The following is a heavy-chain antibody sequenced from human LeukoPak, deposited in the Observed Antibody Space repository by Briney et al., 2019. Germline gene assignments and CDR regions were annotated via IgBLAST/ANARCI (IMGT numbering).Heavy chain of an antibody. CDR2: IYYSGST. CDR1: GGSISSSSYY. Sequence: SETLSLTCTVSGGSISSSSYYWGWIRQPPGKGLEWIGSIYYSGSTYYNPSLKSRVTISVDTSKNQFSLKLSSVTAADTAVYFCARGWGSGRAFDIWGQGTMVTVSS. D-gene: IGHD7-27*01. V-gene: IGHV4-39*01. J-gene: IGHJ3*02. CDR3: ARGWGSGRAFDI.